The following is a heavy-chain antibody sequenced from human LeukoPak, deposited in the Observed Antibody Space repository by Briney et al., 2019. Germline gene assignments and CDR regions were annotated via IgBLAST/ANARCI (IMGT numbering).Heavy chain of an antibody. CDR2: INYSGST. D-gene: IGHD2-2*01. CDR3: ARVSVVPAARRLQYYFDY. Sequence: SETLSLTCTVSGGSISSYYWSWIRQPPGKGLEWIGYINYSGSTNYNPSLKSRVTISVDTSKNQFSLKLSSVTAADTAVYYCARVSVVPAARRLQYYFDYWGQGTLVTVSS. CDR1: GGSISSYY. V-gene: IGHV4-59*01. J-gene: IGHJ4*02.